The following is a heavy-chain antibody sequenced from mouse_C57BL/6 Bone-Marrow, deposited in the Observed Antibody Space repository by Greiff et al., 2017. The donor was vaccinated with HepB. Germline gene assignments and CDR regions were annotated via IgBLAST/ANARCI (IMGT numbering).Heavy chain of an antibody. CDR3: AGWGYSNFPLAMDY. V-gene: IGHV1-54*01. Sequence: QVQLQQSGAELVRPGTSVKVSCKASGYAFTNYLIEWVKQRPGQGLEWIGVINPGSGGTNYNEKFKGKATLTVDKSSSTAYMQLSSLTSEDSAVYFCAGWGYSNFPLAMDYWGQGTSVTVSS. J-gene: IGHJ4*01. CDR2: INPGSGGT. CDR1: GYAFTNYL. D-gene: IGHD2-5*01.